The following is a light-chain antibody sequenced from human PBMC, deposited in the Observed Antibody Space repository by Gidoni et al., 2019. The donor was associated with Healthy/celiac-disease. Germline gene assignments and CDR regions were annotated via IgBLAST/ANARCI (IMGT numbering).Light chain of an antibody. CDR1: QSVSSY. CDR2: DAS. CDR3: QQRSNWLFT. V-gene: IGKV3-11*01. Sequence: VLTQSPDTLSLSPGERATLSCRASQSVSSYLAWYHQKPGQAPRLLIYDASNRATGIPARFSGSGSGTDFTLTISSLEPEDFAVYYCQQRSNWLFTFGPGTKVDIK. J-gene: IGKJ3*01.